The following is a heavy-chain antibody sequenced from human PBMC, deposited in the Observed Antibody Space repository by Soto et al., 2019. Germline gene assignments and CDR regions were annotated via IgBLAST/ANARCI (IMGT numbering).Heavy chain of an antibody. CDR3: AREDKDIVLIGRSWFDP. CDR2: INSDGSAT. Sequence: VGSLRLSCAASGFTFSSYWMHWVRQAPGKGLVWVSRINSDGSATNYADSVKGRFTISRDNAKNSLYLQMNSLRAEDTAVYYGAREDKDIVLIGRSWFDPWGQGTRVTVSS. J-gene: IGHJ5*02. V-gene: IGHV3-74*01. D-gene: IGHD2-8*01. CDR1: GFTFSSYW.